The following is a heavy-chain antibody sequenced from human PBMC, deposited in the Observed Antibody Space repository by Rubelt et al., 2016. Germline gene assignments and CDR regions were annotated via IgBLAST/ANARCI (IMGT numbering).Heavy chain of an antibody. Sequence: GQGLEWMGIINPSGGSTSYAQKFQGWVTMTRDTSISTAYMELSRLRSDDTAVYYCARVSGYCSSTSCYTYAFDIWGQGTMVTVSS. V-gene: IGHV1-46*01. D-gene: IGHD2-2*02. J-gene: IGHJ3*02. CDR2: INPSGGST. CDR3: ARVSGYCSSTSCYTYAFDI.